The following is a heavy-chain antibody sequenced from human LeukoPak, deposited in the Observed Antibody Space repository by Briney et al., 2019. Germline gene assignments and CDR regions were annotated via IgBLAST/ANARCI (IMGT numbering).Heavy chain of an antibody. CDR2: IYYSGST. Sequence: SETLSLTCTVSGGSISSYYWSWIRQPPGKGLEWIGYIYYSGSTNYNPSLKSRVTISVDTSKNQFSLKLSSVTAADTAVYYCARSSMTTVTTHFDIWGQGTMVTVSS. J-gene: IGHJ3*02. CDR1: GGSISSYY. CDR3: ARSSMTTVTTHFDI. V-gene: IGHV4-59*08. D-gene: IGHD4-17*01.